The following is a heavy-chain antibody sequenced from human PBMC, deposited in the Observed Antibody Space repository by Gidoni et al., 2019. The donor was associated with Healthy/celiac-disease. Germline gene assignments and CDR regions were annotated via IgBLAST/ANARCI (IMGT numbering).Heavy chain of an antibody. D-gene: IGHD3-3*01. CDR2: ISAYNGNT. CDR1: VYTFTSYG. Sequence: QVQLVQSGAAVKKPGASVKVSGKASVYTFTSYGITWVRQAPGQVLEWMGWISAYNGNTNDAQKLQGRVTMTTDTSTSTAYMELRSLRSDDTAVYYCARDQQLDFWSGYYNYYYYGMDVWGQGTTVTVSS. V-gene: IGHV1-18*04. J-gene: IGHJ6*02. CDR3: ARDQQLDFWSGYYNYYYYGMDV.